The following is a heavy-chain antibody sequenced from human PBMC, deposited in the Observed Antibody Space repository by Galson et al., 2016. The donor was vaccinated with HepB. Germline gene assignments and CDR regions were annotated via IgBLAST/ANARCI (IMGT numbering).Heavy chain of an antibody. D-gene: IGHD4-17*01. CDR2: SRNRANSYIT. CDR1: GFTFNDHY. J-gene: IGHJ4*02. V-gene: IGHV3-72*01. CDR3: VRDLGVNDYGDYEDY. Sequence: SLRLSCAASGFTFNDHYMDWVRQAPGKGLEWVGRSRNRANSYITDYAASVKGRFTISRDDSKNSLYLQMNSLKTDDTAVYYCVRDLGVNDYGDYEDYWGQGTLVTVSS.